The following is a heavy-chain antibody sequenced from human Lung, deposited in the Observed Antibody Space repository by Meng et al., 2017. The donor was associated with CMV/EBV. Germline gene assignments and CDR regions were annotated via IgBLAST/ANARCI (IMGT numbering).Heavy chain of an antibody. J-gene: IGHJ6*02. CDR1: DYSISSGHY. D-gene: IGHD5-24*01. Sequence: GSLRLXCTVSDYSISSGHYWGWIRQPPGKGLEWIGSVSHSGSPYYNPSLMRRATTSFDTSKNQFSLKLRSVTAADTAVYYCAREMATIYWWGNAMDVWGQGXTVTVSS. CDR3: AREMATIYWWGNAMDV. V-gene: IGHV4-38-2*02. CDR2: VSHSGSP.